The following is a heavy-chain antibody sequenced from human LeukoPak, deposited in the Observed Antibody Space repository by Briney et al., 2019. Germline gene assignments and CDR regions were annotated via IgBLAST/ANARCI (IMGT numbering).Heavy chain of an antibody. CDR2: ISTNDGNT. CDR3: ARDLPYCRGGPCYRGKYFQH. D-gene: IGHD2-15*01. CDR1: GYTFTGYY. J-gene: IGHJ1*01. Sequence: VASVKVSCKASGYTFTGYYMHWVRQAPGQGLEWMGWISTNDGNTDFAQKLQGRVTLTTDPSTSTAYMELRSLRSDDTAVYYCARDLPYCRGGPCYRGKYFQHWGQGTLVTVSS. V-gene: IGHV1-18*04.